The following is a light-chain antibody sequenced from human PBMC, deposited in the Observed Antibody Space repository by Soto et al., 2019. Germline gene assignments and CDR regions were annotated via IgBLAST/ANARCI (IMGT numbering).Light chain of an antibody. CDR3: GSYTTSSNYV. Sequence: QSVLTQPPSASGSPGQSVTISCTGTSSDVGGYNYVSWYQQHPGKAPKLMIYEVSKRPSGVPDRFSGSKSGNTPSLTVSGLQAEDEADYYCGSYTTSSNYVFGTGTKLTVL. CDR1: SSDVGGYNY. J-gene: IGLJ1*01. CDR2: EVS. V-gene: IGLV2-8*01.